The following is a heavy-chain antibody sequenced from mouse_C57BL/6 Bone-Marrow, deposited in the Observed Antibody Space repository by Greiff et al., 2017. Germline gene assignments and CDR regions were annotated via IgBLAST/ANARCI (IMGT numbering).Heavy chain of an antibody. Sequence: EVQLVESGGDLVKPGGSLKLSCAASGFTFSSYGMSWVRQTPDKRLEWVATISSGGSYTYYPDSVKGRVTISRDNAMNTLYLQMSSLESEDTAMYYCAGRGGYFDYWGQGTTLTVSS. J-gene: IGHJ2*01. CDR2: ISSGGSYT. CDR3: AGRGGYFDY. CDR1: GFTFSSYG. V-gene: IGHV5-6*01.